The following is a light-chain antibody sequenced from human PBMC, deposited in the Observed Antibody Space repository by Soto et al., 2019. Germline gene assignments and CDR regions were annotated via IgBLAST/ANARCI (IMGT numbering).Light chain of an antibody. CDR3: QQANSFPRT. V-gene: IGKV1-12*01. J-gene: IGKJ1*01. Sequence: DIPMTQSPSSVSASVGDRVTITCRASQRVSSWLAWYQQKPGKAPNLLIYAASSLQSGVPSRFSGSGSGTDFTLTISSLQPEDFATYFCQQANSFPRTFGQGTKVEIK. CDR1: QRVSSW. CDR2: AAS.